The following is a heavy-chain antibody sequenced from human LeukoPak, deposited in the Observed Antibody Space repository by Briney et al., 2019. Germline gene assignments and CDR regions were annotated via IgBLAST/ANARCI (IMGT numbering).Heavy chain of an antibody. J-gene: IGHJ5*02. CDR3: ARAKVSYTDINTAWFVP. D-gene: IGHD2-15*01. CDR1: GGTFSSYA. V-gene: IGHV1-69*05. CDR2: IIPIFGTA. Sequence: VASVKVSCKASGGTFSSYAISWVRQAPGQGLEWMGRIIPIFGTANYAQKFQGRVTITTDESTSTAYMELSSLRSEDTAVYYRARAKVSYTDINTAWFVPRGQGSLGTVSS.